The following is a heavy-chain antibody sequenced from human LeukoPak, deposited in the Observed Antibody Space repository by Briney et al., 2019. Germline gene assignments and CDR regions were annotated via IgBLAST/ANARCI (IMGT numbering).Heavy chain of an antibody. Sequence: GGSLRLSCAASGFTFSSYGMHWVRQAPGKGLEWVAFIRYDGSNKYYADSAKGRFTISRDNSKNTLYLQMNSLKASDTAMYYCARLVRQQSYMDVWGKGTTVTISS. J-gene: IGHJ6*03. CDR1: GFTFSSYG. D-gene: IGHD6-13*01. V-gene: IGHV3-30*02. CDR2: IRYDGSNK. CDR3: ARLVRQQSYMDV.